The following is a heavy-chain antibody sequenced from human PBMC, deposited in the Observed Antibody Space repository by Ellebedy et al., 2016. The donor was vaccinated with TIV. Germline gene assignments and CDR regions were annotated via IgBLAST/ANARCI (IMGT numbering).Heavy chain of an antibody. CDR3: ASDGGYGDFLSPTHAFVF. D-gene: IGHD4-17*01. J-gene: IGHJ3*01. CDR1: GFSFRSYW. V-gene: IGHV3-7*01. Sequence: GESLKISCAASGFSFRSYWMSWVRQAPGEGLEWVANINQDGSEKYYVDSVRGRFTISRDNAKNSLYLQMNSLRAEDTAVYYCASDGGYGDFLSPTHAFVFWGQGTMVSVAS. CDR2: INQDGSEK.